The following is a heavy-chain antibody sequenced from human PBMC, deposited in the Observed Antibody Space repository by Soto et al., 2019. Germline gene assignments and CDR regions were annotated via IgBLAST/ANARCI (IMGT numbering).Heavy chain of an antibody. J-gene: IGHJ4*02. CDR3: AREEPEGYTRFDY. CDR1: GYPFTGYV. Sequence: QVQLVQSGAEEKKPGATVKVACKALGYPFTGYVITWVRQAPGQSLEWMGWIHIAKDNIKYSQKFQGRVTFTKDTSASTGYMEVSGLRPEDTAVYYGAREEPEGYTRFDYRGQGTLVTVSS. D-gene: IGHD5-18*01. CDR2: IHIAKDNI. V-gene: IGHV1-3*05.